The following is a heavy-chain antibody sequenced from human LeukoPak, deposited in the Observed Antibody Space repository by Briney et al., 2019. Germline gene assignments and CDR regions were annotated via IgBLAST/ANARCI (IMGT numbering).Heavy chain of an antibody. Sequence: ASVKVSCKASGHTFTSYAMNWVRQAPGQGLEWMGWINTNTGNPTYAQGFTGRFVFSLDASVSTAYLQISSLKAEDTAVYYCARDAEGIQLWLPTYGMDVWGQGTTVTVSS. V-gene: IGHV7-4-1*02. J-gene: IGHJ6*02. CDR2: INTNTGNP. CDR1: GHTFTSYA. D-gene: IGHD5-18*01. CDR3: ARDAEGIQLWLPTYGMDV.